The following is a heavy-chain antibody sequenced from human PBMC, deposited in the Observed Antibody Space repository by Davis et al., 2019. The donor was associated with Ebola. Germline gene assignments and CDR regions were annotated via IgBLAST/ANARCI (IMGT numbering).Heavy chain of an antibody. CDR3: AKDQGGSSWPYYYYYMDV. Sequence: GESPKISCAASGFTFSSYAMSWVRQAPGKGLEWVSAISGSGGSTYYADSVKGRFTISRDNSKNTLYLQMNSLRAEDTAVYYCAKDQGGSSWPYYYYYMDVWGKGTTVTVSS. CDR2: ISGSGGST. D-gene: IGHD6-13*01. J-gene: IGHJ6*03. CDR1: GFTFSSYA. V-gene: IGHV3-23*01.